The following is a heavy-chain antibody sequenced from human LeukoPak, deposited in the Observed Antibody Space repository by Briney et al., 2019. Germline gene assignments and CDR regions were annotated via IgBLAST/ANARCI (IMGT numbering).Heavy chain of an antibody. Sequence: GRSLRLSCAASGFTFSSYGMHWVRQAPGKGLEWVAVISYDGSNKYYADSVKGRFTISRDNSKNTPYLQMNSLRAEDTAVYYCARIADGSGSYYYYYYGMDVWGQGTTVTVSS. CDR2: ISYDGSNK. D-gene: IGHD3-10*01. CDR1: GFTFSSYG. J-gene: IGHJ6*02. CDR3: ARIADGSGSYYYYYYGMDV. V-gene: IGHV3-30*03.